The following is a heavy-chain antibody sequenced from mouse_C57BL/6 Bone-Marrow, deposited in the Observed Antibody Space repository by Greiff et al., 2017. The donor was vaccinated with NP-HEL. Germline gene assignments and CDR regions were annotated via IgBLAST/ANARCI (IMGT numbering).Heavy chain of an antibody. Sequence: VQLKESGPGMVKPSQSLSLTCTVTGYSITSGYDWHWIRHFPGNKLEWMGYISYSGSTNYNPSLKSRISITHDTSKNHFFLKLNSVTTEDTATYYCARRGYDYDGAFAYWGQGTLVTVSA. CDR3: ARRGYDYDGAFAY. CDR2: ISYSGST. CDR1: GYSITSGYD. J-gene: IGHJ3*01. V-gene: IGHV3-1*01. D-gene: IGHD2-4*01.